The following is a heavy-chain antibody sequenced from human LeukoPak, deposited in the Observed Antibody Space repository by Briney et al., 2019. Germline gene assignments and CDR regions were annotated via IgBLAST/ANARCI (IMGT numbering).Heavy chain of an antibody. CDR1: GFTFDGYA. CDR2: ISWNSGSK. CDR3: AREGSSSPLDY. D-gene: IGHD6-13*01. V-gene: IGHV3-9*01. Sequence: GGSLRLSCAASGFTFDGYAMHWVRQAPGKGLEWVSGISWNSGSKGYAGSVKGRFTISRDNAKNSLYLQMNSLRAEDTAVYYCAREGSSSPLDYWGQGTLVTVSS. J-gene: IGHJ4*02.